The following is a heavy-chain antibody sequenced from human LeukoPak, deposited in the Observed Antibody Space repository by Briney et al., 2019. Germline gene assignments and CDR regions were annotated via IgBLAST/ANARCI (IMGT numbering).Heavy chain of an antibody. J-gene: IGHJ6*03. Sequence: ASVKVSCKASGYTFTGYYMHWVRQAPGQGLEWMGWMNPNSGNTGYAQKFQGRVTMTRNTSISTAYMELSSLRSEDTAVYYCARDGSFHYYYYYMDVWGKGTTVTISS. CDR1: GYTFTGYY. CDR2: MNPNSGNT. D-gene: IGHD1-14*01. V-gene: IGHV1-8*02. CDR3: ARDGSFHYYYYYMDV.